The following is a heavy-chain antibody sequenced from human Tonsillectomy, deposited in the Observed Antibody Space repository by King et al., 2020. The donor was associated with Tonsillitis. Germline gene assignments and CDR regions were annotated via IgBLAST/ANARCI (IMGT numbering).Heavy chain of an antibody. CDR3: ARTDLYYGMNV. J-gene: IGHJ6*02. CDR1: GGSIRSYY. Sequence: VQLQESGPGLVKPSETLSLTCSVSGGSIRSYYWSWIRQPPGKGLDWIGYIYYTGSTNYNPSLKSRVTISVDTSKNQFSLRLTSVTAADTAVNYCARTDLYYGMNVWGQGTTVTVSS. V-gene: IGHV4-59*01. CDR2: IYYTGST.